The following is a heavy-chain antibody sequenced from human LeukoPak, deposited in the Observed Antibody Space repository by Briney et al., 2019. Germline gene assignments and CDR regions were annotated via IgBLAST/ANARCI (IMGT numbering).Heavy chain of an antibody. CDR3: AKARILWFGEWYYFDY. J-gene: IGHJ4*02. CDR1: GFTFSRYA. Sequence: PGGSLRLSCAASGFTFSRYAMSCVPQAPGRGLEWVSAICGSGGSTYYADSVKGRFTISRDNSKNTLYLQMNSLRAEGTAVYYCAKARILWFGEWYYFDYWGQGNLVTVSS. D-gene: IGHD3-10*01. V-gene: IGHV3-23*01. CDR2: ICGSGGST.